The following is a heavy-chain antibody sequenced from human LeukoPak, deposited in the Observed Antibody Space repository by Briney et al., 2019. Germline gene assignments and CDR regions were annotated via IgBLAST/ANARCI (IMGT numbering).Heavy chain of an antibody. V-gene: IGHV3-21*01. CDR3: ARAQVNYFDY. D-gene: IGHD2-21*01. J-gene: IGHJ4*02. CDR2: ISSSSSYI. Sequence: GGSLRLSCAASGFTFSSYSMNWVRQAPGKGLEWVSSISSSSSYIYYADSVKGRFTISRDNAKNSLYLQMNSPRAEDTAVYYCARAQVNYFDYWGQGTLVTVSS. CDR1: GFTFSSYS.